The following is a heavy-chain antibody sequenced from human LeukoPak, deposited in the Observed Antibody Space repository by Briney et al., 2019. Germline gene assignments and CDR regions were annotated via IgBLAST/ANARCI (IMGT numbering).Heavy chain of an antibody. CDR1: GFTFSSYA. Sequence: GGSLRLSCAASGFTFSSYAMSWVRQAPGKGLEWVSAISGSGGSTYYADSVKGRFTISRDNSKNTPYLQMNSLRAEDTAVYYCAKEDLEYYYDSSGYSPLFDYWGQGTLVTVSS. J-gene: IGHJ4*02. CDR3: AKEDLEYYYDSSGYSPLFDY. V-gene: IGHV3-23*01. CDR2: ISGSGGST. D-gene: IGHD3-22*01.